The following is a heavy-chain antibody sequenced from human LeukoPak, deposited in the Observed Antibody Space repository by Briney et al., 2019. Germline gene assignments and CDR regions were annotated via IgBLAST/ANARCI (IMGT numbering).Heavy chain of an antibody. J-gene: IGHJ4*02. CDR3: ARGEQYYDFWSGLDY. V-gene: IGHV1-18*01. Sequence: ASVTVSCKASGYTFTSYGISWVRQAPGQGLEWMGWISAYNGNTNYAQKLQGRVTMTTDTSTSTAYMELRSLRSDDTAVYYCARGEQYYDFWSGLDYWGQGTLVTVSS. CDR1: GYTFTSYG. CDR2: ISAYNGNT. D-gene: IGHD3-3*01.